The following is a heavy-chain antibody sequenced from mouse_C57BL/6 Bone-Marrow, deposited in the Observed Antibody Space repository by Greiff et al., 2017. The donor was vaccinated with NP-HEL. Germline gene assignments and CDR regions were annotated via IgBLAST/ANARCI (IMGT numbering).Heavy chain of an antibody. CDR2: ISSGSSTI. D-gene: IGHD2-4*01. CDR1: GFSFSDYG. CDR3: ARNDYDPAWFAY. V-gene: IGHV5-17*01. Sequence: EVMLVESGGGLVKPGGSLKLSCAASGFSFSDYGMHWVRQAPEKGLEWVAYISSGSSTIYYADTVKGRFTISRDNAKNTLFLQMTSLRSEDTAMYYCARNDYDPAWFAYWGQGTLVTVSA. J-gene: IGHJ3*01.